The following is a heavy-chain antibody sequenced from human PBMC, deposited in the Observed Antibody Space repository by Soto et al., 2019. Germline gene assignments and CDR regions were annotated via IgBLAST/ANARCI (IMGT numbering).Heavy chain of an antibody. V-gene: IGHV1-18*01. CDR1: GYTFTSYG. Sequence: ASVKVSCKASGYTFTSYGISWVRQAPGQGLEWIGWISAYNGNTNYAQKLQGRVTMTTDTSTSTAYMELRSLRSDDTAVYYCARDPYSYYYDSSGYLSRGAFDIWGQGTMVTVSS. CDR2: ISAYNGNT. D-gene: IGHD3-22*01. CDR3: ARDPYSYYYDSSGYLSRGAFDI. J-gene: IGHJ3*02.